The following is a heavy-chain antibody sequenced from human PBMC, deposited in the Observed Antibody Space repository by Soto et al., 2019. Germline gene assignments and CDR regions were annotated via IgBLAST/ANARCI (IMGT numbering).Heavy chain of an antibody. Sequence: SETLSLTCTVSGGSISSYYWSWIRQPPGKGLEWIGYIYYSGSTNYNPSLKSRVTISVDTSKNQFSLKLSSVTAADTPEYYCARKKNKTPLENNWFDPWGQGTLVTVS. V-gene: IGHV4-59*01. D-gene: IGHD1-1*01. CDR1: GGSISSYY. J-gene: IGHJ5*02. CDR3: ARKKNKTPLENNWFDP. CDR2: IYYSGST.